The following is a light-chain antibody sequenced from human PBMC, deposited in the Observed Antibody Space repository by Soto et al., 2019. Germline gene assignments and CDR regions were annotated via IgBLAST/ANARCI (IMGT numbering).Light chain of an antibody. J-gene: IGKJ1*01. CDR2: GAS. CDR3: QQYNDWPPAT. CDR1: RSVSSD. Sequence: ETVMTQSPATLSVSPGEGATLSCRASRSVSSDLAWYQHKPGQAPRLLIYGASTRATGIPARFSGSGSGTEYTLAISSLHSEDFVVYYCQQYNDWPPATFGQGTKVEIK. V-gene: IGKV3-15*01.